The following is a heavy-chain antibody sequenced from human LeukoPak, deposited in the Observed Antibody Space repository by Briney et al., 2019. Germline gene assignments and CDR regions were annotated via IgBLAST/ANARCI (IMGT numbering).Heavy chain of an antibody. CDR1: GGSLSGYY. V-gene: IGHV4-34*01. Sequence: SETLTLTCAVYGGSLSGYYWSWIRQPPEKGLEWIAQINHSGSTNYNPSLKSRVTISVDTSKNQFSLKLSSVTAADTAVYYCASVYYVLMVYAVTRGRGLHNWFDPCGQGTLVTVSS. D-gene: IGHD2-8*01. CDR2: INHSGST. CDR3: ASVYYVLMVYAVTRGRGLHNWFDP. J-gene: IGHJ5*02.